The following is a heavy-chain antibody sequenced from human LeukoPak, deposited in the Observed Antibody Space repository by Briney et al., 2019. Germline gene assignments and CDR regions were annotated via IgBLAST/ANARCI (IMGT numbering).Heavy chain of an antibody. CDR1: GFTFDDYT. CDR3: AKGKGSSSSWNYFDY. Sequence: PGGSLRLSCAASGFTFDDYTMHWVRQAPGKGLEWVSLISWNGGRTFYADSVKGRFTISRDSSKKSLYLQMNSLRTEDTALYYCAKGKGSSSSWNYFDYWGQGNLATVSS. CDR2: ISWNGGRT. J-gene: IGHJ4*02. V-gene: IGHV3-43*01. D-gene: IGHD6-13*01.